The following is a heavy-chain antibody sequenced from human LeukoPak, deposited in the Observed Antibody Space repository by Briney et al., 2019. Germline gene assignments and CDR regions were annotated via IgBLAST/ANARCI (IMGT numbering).Heavy chain of an antibody. J-gene: IGHJ4*02. CDR3: ARGPYSSKYDY. D-gene: IGHD6-13*01. CDR1: GGSISSSY. V-gene: IGHV4-59*01. Sequence: SETLSLTCTVSGGSISSSYWSWIRQPPGKGLEWIGYIYYSGSTNYNPSLKSRVTMSVDTSKNQFSLNLSSVTAADTAVYYCARGPYSSKYDYWGQGTVVTVSS. CDR2: IYYSGST.